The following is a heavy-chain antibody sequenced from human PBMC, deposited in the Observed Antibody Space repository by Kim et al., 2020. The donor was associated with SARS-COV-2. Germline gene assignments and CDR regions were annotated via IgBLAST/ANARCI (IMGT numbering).Heavy chain of an antibody. D-gene: IGHD5-18*01. CDR3: AREGYSYGNNWFDP. V-gene: IGHV4-39*07. Sequence: TPTLKRRVTIPVNTSKNKFSRKLSSVTAADTAVYYCAREGYSYGNNWFDPWGQGTLVTVSS. J-gene: IGHJ5*02.